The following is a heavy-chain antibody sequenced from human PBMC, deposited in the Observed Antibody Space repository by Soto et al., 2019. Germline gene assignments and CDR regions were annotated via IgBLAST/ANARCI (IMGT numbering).Heavy chain of an antibody. CDR3: VRTSLVVAAATREDY. V-gene: IGHV3-74*01. CDR2: INSDGSST. Sequence: EVQLVESGGGLVQPGGSLRLSCAASGFTFSSYWMHWVRQAPGKGLVWVSRINSDGSSTSYADSMKGRFTISRDNAKNTRYLQMNSLRAEDTAVYYCVRTSLVVAAATREDYWGQGTLVTVSS. J-gene: IGHJ4*02. D-gene: IGHD2-15*01. CDR1: GFTFSSYW.